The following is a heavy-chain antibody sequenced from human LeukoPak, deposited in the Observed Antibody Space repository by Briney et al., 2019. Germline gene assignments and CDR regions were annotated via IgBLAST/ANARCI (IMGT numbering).Heavy chain of an antibody. CDR3: ARGAGSDSYFDY. D-gene: IGHD5-12*01. Sequence: GGSLRLSCAASGFTFDDYAMHWVRQAPGKGLEWVSGVSWNSGSIGYADSVKGRFTISRDNAKNSLYLQMNSLRAEDTAVYYCARGAGSDSYFDYWGQGTLVTVSS. J-gene: IGHJ4*02. CDR2: VSWNSGSI. CDR1: GFTFDDYA. V-gene: IGHV3-9*01.